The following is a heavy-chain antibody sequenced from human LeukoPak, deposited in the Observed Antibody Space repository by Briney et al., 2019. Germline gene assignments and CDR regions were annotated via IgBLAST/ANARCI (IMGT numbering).Heavy chain of an antibody. V-gene: IGHV1-69*04. J-gene: IGHJ6*02. CDR2: IIPILGIA. CDR3: ARDPYYYDSSGYWDDYYYYGMDV. CDR1: GGTFGSYA. D-gene: IGHD3-22*01. Sequence: SVKVSCKASGGTFGSYAISWVRQAPGQGLEWMGRIIPILGIANYAQKFQGRVTITADKSTSTAYMELSSLRSEDTAVYYCARDPYYYDSSGYWDDYYYYGMDVWGQGTTVTVSS.